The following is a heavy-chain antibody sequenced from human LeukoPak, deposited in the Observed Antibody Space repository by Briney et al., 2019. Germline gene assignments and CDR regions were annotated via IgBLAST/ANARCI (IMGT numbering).Heavy chain of an antibody. V-gene: IGHV5-51*01. CDR1: GSGSSSPR. CDR2: IYPGDSDT. CDR3: TILAYDILTRPDSFDF. J-gene: IGHJ3*01. Sequence: PGQSLKIPSKGLGSGSSSPRFAGVRPMPGKGLEWMGIIYPGDSDTRYSPSFQGQVTISADKSISTAYLQCSILNASDTAIYDCTILAYDILTRPDSFDFWGQGTMVTVSP. D-gene: IGHD3-9*01.